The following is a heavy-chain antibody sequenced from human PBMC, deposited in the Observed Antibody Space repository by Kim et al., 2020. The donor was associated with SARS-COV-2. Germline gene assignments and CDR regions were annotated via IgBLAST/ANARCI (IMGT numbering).Heavy chain of an antibody. J-gene: IGHJ4*02. CDR1: GFTFSSYA. CDR2: ISYDGSNK. Sequence: GRSLRLSCAASGFTFSSYAMHWVRQAPGKGLEWVAVISYDGSNKYYADSVKGRFTISRDNSKNTLYLQMISLRAEDTAVYYCARPRGGGYRGPFDYWGQG. CDR3: ARPRGGGYRGPFDY. V-gene: IGHV3-30-3*01. D-gene: IGHD1-1*01.